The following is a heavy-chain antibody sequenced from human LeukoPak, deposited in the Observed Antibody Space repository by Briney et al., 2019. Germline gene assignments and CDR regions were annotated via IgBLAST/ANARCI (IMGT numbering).Heavy chain of an antibody. J-gene: IGHJ5*02. Sequence: GGSLRLSCAASGFTVFNYWMSWVRQAPGKGLEWVANINLDGSQKYYVDSLKGRFTISRDNSKNTLYLQMNSLRAEDTAVYYCAKEGWLVHRFDPWGQGTLVTVSS. D-gene: IGHD6-19*01. CDR1: GFTVFNYW. CDR3: AKEGWLVHRFDP. CDR2: INLDGSQK. V-gene: IGHV3-7*03.